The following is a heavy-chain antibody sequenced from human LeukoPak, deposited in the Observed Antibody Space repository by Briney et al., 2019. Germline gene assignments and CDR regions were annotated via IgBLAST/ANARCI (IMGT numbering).Heavy chain of an antibody. CDR2: ISGSGGST. CDR3: AKELVVVVVAATHRYFDY. V-gene: IGHV3-23*01. CDR1: GFTFSSYA. J-gene: IGHJ4*02. D-gene: IGHD2-15*01. Sequence: PGGSLRLSCAASGFTFSSYAMGWVRQAPGKGLEWVSAISGSGGSTYYADSVKGRFTISRDNSKNTLYLQMNSLRAEDTAVYYCAKELVVVVVAATHRYFDYWGQGTLVTVSS.